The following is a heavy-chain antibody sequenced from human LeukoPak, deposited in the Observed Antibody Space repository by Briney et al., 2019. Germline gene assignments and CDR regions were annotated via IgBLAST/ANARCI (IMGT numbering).Heavy chain of an antibody. CDR2: IWYDGSNK. V-gene: IGHV3-33*01. CDR3: AREKRTFDY. Sequence: PGGSLRLSCAASGFTFSSYGMHWVRQAPGKGLEWVALIWYDGSNKYYADSVKGRFTISRDNSKNTLYLQMNSLRAEDTAVYYCAREKRTFDYWGQGTLVTVSS. CDR1: GFTFSSYG. J-gene: IGHJ4*02.